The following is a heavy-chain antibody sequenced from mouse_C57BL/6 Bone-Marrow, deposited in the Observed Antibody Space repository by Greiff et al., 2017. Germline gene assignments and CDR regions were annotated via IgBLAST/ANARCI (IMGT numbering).Heavy chain of an antibody. CDR1: GFTFSSYA. J-gene: IGHJ4*01. CDR2: ISDGGSYT. D-gene: IGHD1-1*01. V-gene: IGHV5-4*01. Sequence: EVQLQQSGGGLVKPGGSLKLSCAASGFTFSSYAMSWVRQTPEKRLEWVATISDGGSYTYYPDNVKGRFTISRDNAKNNLYLQMSHLKSEDTAMYYCARDRVGYAMDYWGQGTSVTVSS. CDR3: ARDRVGYAMDY.